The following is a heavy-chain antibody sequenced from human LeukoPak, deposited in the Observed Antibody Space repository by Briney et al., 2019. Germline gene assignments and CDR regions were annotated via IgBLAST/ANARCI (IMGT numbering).Heavy chain of an antibody. J-gene: IGHJ5*02. CDR3: ARLRDGYKES. V-gene: IGHV5-51*01. Sequence: GESLKISCKGSGYSFTNYWIGWVGQTPGKGLEWMGIIYPGDSDTRYSPSFQGQITISADKSISTAYLQWSSLKASDSAMYYCARLRDGYKESWGQGTLVTVSS. CDR2: IYPGDSDT. D-gene: IGHD5-24*01. CDR1: GYSFTNYW.